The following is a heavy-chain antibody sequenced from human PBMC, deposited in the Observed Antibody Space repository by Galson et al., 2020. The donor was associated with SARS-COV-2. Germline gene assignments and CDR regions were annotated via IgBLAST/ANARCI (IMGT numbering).Heavy chain of an antibody. D-gene: IGHD6-13*01. V-gene: IGHV2-70*01. CDR3: AQITVEQQRVQEYYYGMDV. J-gene: IGHJ6*02. CDR1: GFSLSTSGMC. Sequence: SGPTLVKPTQTLTLTCTFSGFSLSTSGMCVSWIRQPPGKALEWLALIDWDDDKYYSTSLKTRLTISKDTSKNQVVLTMTNMDPVDTATYYCAQITVEQQRVQEYYYGMDVWGQGTPVTVSS. CDR2: IDWDDDK.